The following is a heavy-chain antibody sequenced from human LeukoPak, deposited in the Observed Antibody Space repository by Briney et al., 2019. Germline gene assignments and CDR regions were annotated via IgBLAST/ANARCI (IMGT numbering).Heavy chain of an antibody. V-gene: IGHV4-39*01. Sequence: PSETLSLTCTVSGGSISSSSYYWGWIRQPPGKGLEWIGSICYSGSTYYNPSLKSRVTISVDTSKNQFSLKLSSVTAADTAVYYCARRKYYYDSSGYYNLFDPWGQGTLVTVSS. CDR3: ARRKYYYDSSGYYNLFDP. J-gene: IGHJ5*02. CDR1: GGSISSSSYY. D-gene: IGHD3-22*01. CDR2: ICYSGST.